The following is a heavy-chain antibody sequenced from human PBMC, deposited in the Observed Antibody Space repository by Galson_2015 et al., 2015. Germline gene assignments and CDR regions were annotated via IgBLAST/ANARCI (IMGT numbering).Heavy chain of an antibody. Sequence: SLRLSCAASGFTFSNYDMHWVRQAPGKGLEWVSGIATAGDPYYPGSVKGRFTISRENAKNSLYLQMNNLRAGDTAVYYCARAWTTVVTPFSWWYFDLWGRGTPVTVSS. V-gene: IGHV3-13*05. CDR2: IATAGDP. CDR1: GFTFSNYD. CDR3: ARAWTTVVTPFSWWYFDL. D-gene: IGHD4-23*01. J-gene: IGHJ2*01.